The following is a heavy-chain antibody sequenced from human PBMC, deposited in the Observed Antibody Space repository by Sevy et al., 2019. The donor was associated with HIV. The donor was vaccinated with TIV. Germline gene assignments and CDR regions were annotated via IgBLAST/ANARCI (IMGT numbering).Heavy chain of an antibody. D-gene: IGHD3-22*01. CDR2: ISFSSNYI. Sequence: GGSLRLSCTASGFTFSSYSMNWVRQAPGKGLEWVSSISFSSNYIYYADSVRGRFTISRDNAKNSLYLQMNSLRAEDTAVYYCARPYRTDPFYYSGSGGYYYPSYFDYWGQGTLVTVSS. V-gene: IGHV3-21*06. J-gene: IGHJ4*02. CDR1: GFTFSSYS. CDR3: ARPYRTDPFYYSGSGGYYYPSYFDY.